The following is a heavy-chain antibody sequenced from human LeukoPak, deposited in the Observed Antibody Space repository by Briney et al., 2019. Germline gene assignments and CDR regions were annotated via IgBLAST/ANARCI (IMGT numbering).Heavy chain of an antibody. CDR2: IYYSGST. CDR3: ASGMATIPTPFGY. Sequence: SETLSLTCTVSGGSISSYYWSWIRQPPGKGLEWIGYIYYSGSTNYNPSLKSRVTISVDTSKNQFSLKLSSVTAADTAVYYCASGMATIPTPFGYWGQGTLVTVSS. V-gene: IGHV4-59*01. CDR1: GGSISSYY. J-gene: IGHJ4*02. D-gene: IGHD5-24*01.